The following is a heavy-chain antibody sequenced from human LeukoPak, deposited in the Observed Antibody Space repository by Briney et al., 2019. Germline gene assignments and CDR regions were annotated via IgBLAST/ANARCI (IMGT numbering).Heavy chain of an antibody. Sequence: GGSLRLSCAASGFTFSDYWMHWVRQAPGKGRVWVSRINTDGTFIRHADSVQGQFTISRDAAKNTLFLQMNSLRAEDTAVYYCAREARVGGALQYWGQGVLVTVSA. CDR2: INTDGTFI. J-gene: IGHJ4*02. CDR3: AREARVGGALQY. D-gene: IGHD1-26*01. V-gene: IGHV3-74*01. CDR1: GFTFSDYW.